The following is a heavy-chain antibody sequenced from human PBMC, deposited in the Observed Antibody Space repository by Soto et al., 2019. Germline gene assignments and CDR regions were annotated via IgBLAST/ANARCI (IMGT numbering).Heavy chain of an antibody. CDR1: GFTFTSSA. V-gene: IGHV1-58*01. J-gene: IGHJ6*02. Sequence: SVKVSCKASGFTFTSSAVQWVRQARGQRLEWIGWIVVGSGNTNYAQKFQERVTITRDMSTSTAYMELSSLRSEDTAVYYCAADYYYGSGSRYYYYYYGMDVWGQGTTVTVSS. D-gene: IGHD3-10*01. CDR2: IVVGSGNT. CDR3: AADYYYGSGSRYYYYYYGMDV.